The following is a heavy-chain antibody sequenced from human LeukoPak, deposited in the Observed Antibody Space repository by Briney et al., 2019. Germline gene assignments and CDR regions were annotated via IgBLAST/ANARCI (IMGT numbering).Heavy chain of an antibody. Sequence: GGSLRLSCAASGFTFSNYWMHWVRQAPGMGLVWVSRINSDGSSTSYADSVKGRFTISRDNAKNTLYLQMNSLRAEDTAVYYCARGHENADFDYWGQGTLVTVSS. CDR2: INSDGSST. CDR1: GFTFSNYW. V-gene: IGHV3-74*01. CDR3: ARGHENADFDY. J-gene: IGHJ4*02.